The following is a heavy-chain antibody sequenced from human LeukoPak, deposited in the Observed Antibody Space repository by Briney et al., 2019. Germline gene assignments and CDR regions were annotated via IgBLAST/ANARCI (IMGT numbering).Heavy chain of an antibody. J-gene: IGHJ6*02. CDR1: GFTFSSYG. D-gene: IGHD2-2*01. V-gene: IGHV3-30*03. CDR3: ARIAYCSSTSCYWAGYYYYYGMDV. CDR2: ISYDGSNK. Sequence: GRSLRLSCAASGFTFSSYGMHWVRQAPGKGLEWVAVISYDGSNKYYADSVKGRFTISRDNSKNTLYLQMNSLRAEDTAVYYCARIAYCSSTSCYWAGYYYYYGMDVWGQGTTVTVSS.